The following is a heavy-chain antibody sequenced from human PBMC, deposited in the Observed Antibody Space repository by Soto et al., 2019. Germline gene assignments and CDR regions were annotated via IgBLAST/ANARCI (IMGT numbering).Heavy chain of an antibody. CDR2: ISGSGGST. CDR3: AKDKGRGYSYGYYFGY. CDR1: GFTFSSYA. J-gene: IGHJ4*02. D-gene: IGHD5-18*01. Sequence: PGGSLRLSCAASGFTFSSYAMSWVRQAPGKGLEWVSAISGSGGSTYYADSVKGRFTISRDNSKNTLYLQMNSLRAEDTAVYYCAKDKGRGYSYGYYFGYWGQGTLVTVSS. V-gene: IGHV3-23*01.